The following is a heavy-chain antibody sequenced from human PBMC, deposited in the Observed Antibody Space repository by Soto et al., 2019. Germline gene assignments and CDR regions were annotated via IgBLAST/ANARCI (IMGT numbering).Heavy chain of an antibody. CDR2: IYYSGST. Sequence: TSETLSLTCTVSGGSISSGDYYWSWIRQPPGKGLEWIGYIYYSGSTYYNPSLKSRVTISVDTSKNQFSLKLSSVTAADTAVYYCAREGSSSWLNWFDPWGQGTLVTVSS. CDR3: AREGSSSWLNWFDP. D-gene: IGHD6-13*01. CDR1: GGSISSGDYY. J-gene: IGHJ5*02. V-gene: IGHV4-30-4*01.